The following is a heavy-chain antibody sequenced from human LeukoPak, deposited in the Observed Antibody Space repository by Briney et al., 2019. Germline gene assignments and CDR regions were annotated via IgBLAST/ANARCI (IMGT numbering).Heavy chain of an antibody. CDR3: ARAPFNYYQAFDP. V-gene: IGHV4-39*01. CDR1: GGSISNSGYY. D-gene: IGHD4-11*01. Sequence: PSETLSLTCTVSGGSISNSGYYWGCIRQPPGKGLEWIGSSYYSGSTYYKPSLKSRVTISVVTSKNQISLKMTSVTAADTAVYYCARAPFNYYQAFDPWGQGTMVTVSS. J-gene: IGHJ5*02. CDR2: SYYSGST.